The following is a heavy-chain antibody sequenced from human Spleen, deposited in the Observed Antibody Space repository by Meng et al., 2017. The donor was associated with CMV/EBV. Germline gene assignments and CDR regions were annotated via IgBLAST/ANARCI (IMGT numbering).Heavy chain of an antibody. CDR3: AREESYYYDSSVVVDP. CDR1: SISSGGYY. J-gene: IGHJ5*02. CDR2: IYYRGST. Sequence: SISSGGYYWSWIRQHPGNGLEWIGYIYYRGSTYYNPSLKSRVTISVDTSKNQFSLKLSSVTAADTAVYYCAREESYYYDSSVVVDPWGQGTLVTVSS. D-gene: IGHD3-22*01. V-gene: IGHV4-31*02.